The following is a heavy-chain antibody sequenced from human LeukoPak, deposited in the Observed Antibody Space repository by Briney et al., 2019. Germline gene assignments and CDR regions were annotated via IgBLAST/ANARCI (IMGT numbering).Heavy chain of an antibody. D-gene: IGHD3-10*01. CDR1: GFTFSSYA. V-gene: IGHV3-30-3*01. CDR2: ISYDGSNK. Sequence: GRSLRLSCAASGFTFSSYAIHWVRQAPGKGLEWVAVISYDGSNKYYADSVKGRFTISRDNSKNTLYLQMNSLRAEDTAVYYCARDGVVVRGWRERTYWGQGTLVTVSS. CDR3: ARDGVVVRGWRERTY. J-gene: IGHJ4*02.